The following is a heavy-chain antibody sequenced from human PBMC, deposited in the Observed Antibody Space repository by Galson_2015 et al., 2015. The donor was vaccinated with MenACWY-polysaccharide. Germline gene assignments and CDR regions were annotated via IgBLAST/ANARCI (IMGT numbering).Heavy chain of an antibody. CDR3: AHRGGYCSGGTCWRWFDP. J-gene: IGHJ5*02. CDR1: GFSLSTSEVG. D-gene: IGHD2-15*01. V-gene: IGHV2-5*01. Sequence: PALVKPTQTLTLTCTFSGFSLSTSEVGVGWIRQPPGKALEWLALIYWNDDKRCSPSLKSRLTITKDTSKNQVVLTMTNMDPVDTATYYCAHRGGYCSGGTCWRWFDPWGQGTLVTVSS. CDR2: IYWNDDK.